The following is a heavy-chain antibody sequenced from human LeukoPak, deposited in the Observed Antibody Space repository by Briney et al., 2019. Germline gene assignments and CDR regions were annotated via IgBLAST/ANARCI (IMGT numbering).Heavy chain of an antibody. CDR3: AKVDYYYYMDV. V-gene: IGHV3-21*04. CDR1: GFTFDDYA. J-gene: IGHJ6*03. CDR2: ISSSSSYI. Sequence: GGSLRLSCAASGFTFDDYAMHWVRQAPGKGLEWVSSISSSSSYIYYADSVKGRFTISRDNSKNTLYLQMHSLRAEDTALYYCAKVDYYYYMDVWGKGTTVTISS.